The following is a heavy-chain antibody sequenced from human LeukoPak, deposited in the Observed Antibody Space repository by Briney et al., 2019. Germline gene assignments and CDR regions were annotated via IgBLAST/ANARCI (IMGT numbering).Heavy chain of an antibody. V-gene: IGHV4-59*01. CDR1: GGSFSGYY. CDR3: ARDSNWYDAFDI. D-gene: IGHD6-13*01. CDR2: IYYSGST. Sequence: SETLSLTCAVYGGSFSGYYWSWIRQPPGKGLEWIGYIYYSGSTNYNPSLKSRVTISVDTSKNQFSLKLSSVTAADTAVYYCARDSNWYDAFDIWGQGTMVTVSS. J-gene: IGHJ3*02.